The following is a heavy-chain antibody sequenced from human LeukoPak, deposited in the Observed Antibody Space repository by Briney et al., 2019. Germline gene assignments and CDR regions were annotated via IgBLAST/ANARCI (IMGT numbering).Heavy chain of an antibody. CDR1: GFTFSSYA. J-gene: IGHJ1*01. V-gene: IGHV3-23*01. Sequence: PGGSLRLSCAASGFTFSSYAMSWVRQAPGKGLEWVSSISGSAGSTYYADSVKGRFTISRDNSKNTLYLQMNSLRAEDTAVYYCANDIVGVVAATPGYFQHWGQGTLVTVSS. D-gene: IGHD2-15*01. CDR2: ISGSAGST. CDR3: ANDIVGVVAATPGYFQH.